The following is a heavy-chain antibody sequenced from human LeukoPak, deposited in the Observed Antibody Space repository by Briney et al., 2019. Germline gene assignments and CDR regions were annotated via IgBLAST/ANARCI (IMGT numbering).Heavy chain of an antibody. Sequence: ASVKVSCKASGYTFTSYYMHWVRQAPGQGLEWMGLINPTGGSTGYAQKFQGRVSMTRDMSTSTDYMELSSLRSEDTAIYYCARDNSVGDNAWWFDPWGQGTLVTVSS. V-gene: IGHV1-46*01. CDR2: INPTGGST. CDR1: GYTFTSYY. D-gene: IGHD1-26*01. CDR3: ARDNSVGDNAWWFDP. J-gene: IGHJ5*02.